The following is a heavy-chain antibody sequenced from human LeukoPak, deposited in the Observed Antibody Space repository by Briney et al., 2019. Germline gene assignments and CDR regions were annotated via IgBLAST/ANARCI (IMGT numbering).Heavy chain of an antibody. CDR2: IWYDGSNK. V-gene: IGHV3-33*01. J-gene: IGHJ6*03. Sequence: GGSLRLSCAASGFTFSSYGMHWVRQAPGKGLEWVAVIWYDGSNKYYADSVKGRFTISRDNSKNTLYLQMNSLRAEDTAVYYCARNHVSSSDYYYYYYMDVWGKGTTVTVSS. CDR3: ARNHVSSSDYYYYYYMDV. CDR1: GFTFSSYG. D-gene: IGHD6-6*01.